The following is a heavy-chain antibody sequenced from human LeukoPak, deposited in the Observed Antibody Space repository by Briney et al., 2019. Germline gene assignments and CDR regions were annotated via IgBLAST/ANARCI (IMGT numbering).Heavy chain of an antibody. CDR3: AKSGLNRFDY. V-gene: IGHV3-48*01. CDR2: ISSSSSTI. CDR1: GFTFSSYS. Sequence: GGSLRLSCAASGFTFSSYSMNWVRQGPGKGLEWVSYISSSSSTIYYADSVKGRFTISRDNAKNSLYLQMNSLRAEDTAVYYCAKSGLNRFDYWGQGTLVTVSS. J-gene: IGHJ4*02. D-gene: IGHD2-15*01.